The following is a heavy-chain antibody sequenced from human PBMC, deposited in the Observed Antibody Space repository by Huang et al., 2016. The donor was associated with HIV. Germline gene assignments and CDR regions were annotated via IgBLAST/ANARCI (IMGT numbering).Heavy chain of an antibody. Sequence: QVQLVQSGAEVKKPGSSVKVSCKASGGTFHDYSVSWVRQAPGQGLEWMGGIIPILGKANYAQKFQGRVTINADESTSTVYMKLSSLRSEDTAMYYCASSAYGGNDYWGQGTLVTVSS. CDR1: GGTFHDYS. CDR2: IIPILGKA. J-gene: IGHJ4*02. CDR3: ASSAYGGNDY. D-gene: IGHD2-15*01. V-gene: IGHV1-69*10.